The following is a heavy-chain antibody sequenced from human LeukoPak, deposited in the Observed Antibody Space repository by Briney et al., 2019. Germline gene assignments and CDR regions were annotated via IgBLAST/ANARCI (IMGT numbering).Heavy chain of an antibody. CDR3: ARARITGYYPNYYYYGMDV. CDR1: GYTFTSYA. J-gene: IGHJ6*02. D-gene: IGHD3-9*01. Sequence: ASVKVSCKASGYTFTSYAISWVRQAPGQGLEWMGGIIPIFGTANYAQKFQGRVTITADESTSTAYMELSSLRSEDTAVYYCARARITGYYPNYYYYGMDVWGQGTTVTVSS. CDR2: IIPIFGTA. V-gene: IGHV1-69*13.